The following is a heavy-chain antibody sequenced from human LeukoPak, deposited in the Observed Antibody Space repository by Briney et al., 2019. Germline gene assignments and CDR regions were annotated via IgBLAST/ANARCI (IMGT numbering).Heavy chain of an antibody. CDR3: ARRGPYFDY. Sequence: GTGGSLRLSCAATGFTFKDYGMHWVRQPPGKGLEWVSSINWNGGGTDYADSVKGRFTISRDNAKNSLYLQMNSLRAEDTALYYCARRGPYFDYWGQGTLVTVSS. J-gene: IGHJ4*02. D-gene: IGHD3-10*01. CDR2: INWNGGGT. V-gene: IGHV3-20*04. CDR1: GFTFKDYG.